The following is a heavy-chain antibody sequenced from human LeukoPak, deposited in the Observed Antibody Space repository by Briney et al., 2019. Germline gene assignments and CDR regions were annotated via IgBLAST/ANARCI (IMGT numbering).Heavy chain of an antibody. J-gene: IGHJ4*02. CDR1: GFTFDDYT. V-gene: IGHV3-43*01. D-gene: IGHD4-17*01. CDR2: ISWDGGST. Sequence: PGGSLRLSCAASGFTFDDYTMHWVRQAPGKGLEWVSLISWDGGSTYYADSVKGRFTISRDNSKNSLYLQMNSLRTEDTALYYCAKSDEPRTVTGMWFDYWGQGTLVTVSS. CDR3: AKSDEPRTVTGMWFDY.